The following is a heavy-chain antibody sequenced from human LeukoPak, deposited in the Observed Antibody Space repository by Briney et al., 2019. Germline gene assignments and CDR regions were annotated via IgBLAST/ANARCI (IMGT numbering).Heavy chain of an antibody. D-gene: IGHD2/OR15-2a*01. CDR3: ARHQYYYDYFDY. J-gene: IGHJ4*02. V-gene: IGHV4-4*09. Sequence: PSETLSLTCTVSGGSISSYYWSWIRQPPGKGLEWIGYIYSSGSSDYNPSLKSRVTISVDTPKNQFSLNLSSVTAADTAVYYCARHQYYYDYFDYCGQGTLVTVSP. CDR1: GGSISSYY. CDR2: IYSSGSS.